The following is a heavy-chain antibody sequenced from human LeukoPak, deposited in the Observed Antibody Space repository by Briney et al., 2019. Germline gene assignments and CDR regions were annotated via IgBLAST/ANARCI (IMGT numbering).Heavy chain of an antibody. Sequence: RGGSLRLSCAASGFTFSSYGMHWVRQAPGKGGEWGAVISYDGRQTYYADSVKGRFTISRDNSKSTVYLQMNSLTTDDTAVYSCAKDFNTVTTLDSWGQGTLVTVSS. V-gene: IGHV3-30*18. CDR1: GFTFSSYG. D-gene: IGHD4-17*01. J-gene: IGHJ4*02. CDR2: ISYDGRQT. CDR3: AKDFNTVTTLDS.